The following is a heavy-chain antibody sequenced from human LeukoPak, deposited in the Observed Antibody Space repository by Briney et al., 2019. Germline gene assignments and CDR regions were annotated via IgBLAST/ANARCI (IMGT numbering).Heavy chain of an antibody. D-gene: IGHD5-24*01. V-gene: IGHV4-39*01. J-gene: IGHJ4*02. CDR2: IYYSGST. Sequence: PSETLSLTCTVSGGSISSSSYYWGWIRQPPGKGLEWIGSIYYSGSTYYNPSLKSRVTISVDTSKKQFSLKLSSVTAADTAVYYCATLRRDGYNYPRFDYWGQGTLVTVSS. CDR1: GGSISSSSYY. CDR3: ATLRRDGYNYPRFDY.